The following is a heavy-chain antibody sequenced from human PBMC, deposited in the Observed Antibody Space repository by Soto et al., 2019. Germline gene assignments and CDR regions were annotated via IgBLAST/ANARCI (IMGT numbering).Heavy chain of an antibody. CDR1: GYTFTSYG. Sequence: ASVKVSCKASGYTFTSYGISWVRQAPGQGLEWMGWISAYNGNTNYAQKLQGRVTMTTDTSTSTAYMELRSLRSDDTAVYYCARDVSFTIFGVGSKDAFDIWGQGTMVTVS. V-gene: IGHV1-18*01. CDR3: ARDVSFTIFGVGSKDAFDI. D-gene: IGHD3-3*01. J-gene: IGHJ3*02. CDR2: ISAYNGNT.